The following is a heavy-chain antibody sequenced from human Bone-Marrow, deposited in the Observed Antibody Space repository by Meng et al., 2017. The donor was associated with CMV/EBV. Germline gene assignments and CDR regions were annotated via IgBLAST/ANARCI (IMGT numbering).Heavy chain of an antibody. CDR3: GRSAKSGYPLIIDFDY. CDR1: GFTFSSYS. V-gene: IGHV3-21*01. J-gene: IGHJ4*02. Sequence: GESLKISCAASGFTFSSYSMNWVRQAPGKGLEWVSSISSSSSYIYYADSVKGRFTISRDNAKNSLYLQMNSLRAEDTAVYYCGRSAKSGYPLIIDFDYWGQGTLVTVSS. CDR2: ISSSSSYI. D-gene: IGHD3-3*01.